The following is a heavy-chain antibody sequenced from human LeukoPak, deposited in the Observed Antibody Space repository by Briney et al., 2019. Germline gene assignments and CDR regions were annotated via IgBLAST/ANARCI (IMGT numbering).Heavy chain of an antibody. Sequence: PGGSLRLSCAASGFTFSSYAIHWVRQAPGKGLEWVAVISYDGNLKYYADSVRGRFTISRDNSKNTLYVQMNSLRAEDTAVYYCARELLWFGELEGDYGMDVWGKGTTVIVSS. CDR2: ISYDGNLK. J-gene: IGHJ6*04. CDR3: ARELLWFGELEGDYGMDV. CDR1: GFTFSSYA. V-gene: IGHV3-30*04. D-gene: IGHD3-10*01.